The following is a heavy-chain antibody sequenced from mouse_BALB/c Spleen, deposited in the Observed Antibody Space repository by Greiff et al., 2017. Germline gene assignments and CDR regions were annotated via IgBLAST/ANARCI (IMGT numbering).Heavy chain of an antibody. J-gene: IGHJ2*01. D-gene: IGHD2-4*01. CDR3: ARYDYEDYFDY. V-gene: IGHV3-2*02. CDR2: ISYSGST. Sequence: EVQLQESGPGLVKPSQSLSLTCTVTGYSITSDYAWNWIRQFPGNKLEWMGYISYSGSTSYNPSLKSRISITRDTSKNQFFLQLNSVTTEDTATYYCARYDYEDYFDYWGQGTTLTVSS. CDR1: GYSITSDYA.